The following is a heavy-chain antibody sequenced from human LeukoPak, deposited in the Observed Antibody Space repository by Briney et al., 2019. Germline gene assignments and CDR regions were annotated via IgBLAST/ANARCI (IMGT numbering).Heavy chain of an antibody. CDR3: ARDPNTLKYCSSTSCYLRYFSRPSWFDP. Sequence: ASETLSLTCTVSGASISSGSYYWSWIRQPAGKGLEWIGRIYTSGSTNYNPSLKSRVTISVDTSKNQFSLKLSSVTAADTAVYYCARDPNTLKYCSSTSCYLRYFSRPSWFDPWGQGTLVTVSS. D-gene: IGHD2-2*01. CDR1: GASISSGSYY. J-gene: IGHJ5*02. V-gene: IGHV4-61*02. CDR2: IYTSGST.